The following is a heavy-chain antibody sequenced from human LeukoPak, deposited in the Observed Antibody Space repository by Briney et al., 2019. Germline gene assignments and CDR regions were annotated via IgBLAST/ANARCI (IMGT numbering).Heavy chain of an antibody. Sequence: PGRSLRLSCAASGFTFDDYAMHWVRQAPGKGPEWVSGITWNSDSVGYADSVKGRFTISRDNTKNSVYLQMSSLGDGDTAVYFCARLLATWDYYYMDVWGKGTTVTVSS. D-gene: IGHD2/OR15-2a*01. V-gene: IGHV3-9*01. CDR3: ARLLATWDYYYMDV. J-gene: IGHJ6*03. CDR2: ITWNSDSV. CDR1: GFTFDDYA.